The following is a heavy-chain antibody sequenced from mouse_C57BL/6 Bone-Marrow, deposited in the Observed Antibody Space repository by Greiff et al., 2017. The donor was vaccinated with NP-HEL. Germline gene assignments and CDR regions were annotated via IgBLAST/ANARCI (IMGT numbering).Heavy chain of an antibody. CDR1: GYSITSGYY. V-gene: IGHV3-6*01. CDR3: AREGYGVTTEFAY. J-gene: IGHJ3*01. D-gene: IGHD2-2*01. Sequence: VQLQQSGPGLVKPSQSLSLTCSVTGYSITSGYYWNWIRQFPGNKLEWMGYISYDGSNNYNPSLKNRISITRDTSKNQFFLKLNSVTTEDTATYYCAREGYGVTTEFAYWGQGTLVTVSA. CDR2: ISYDGSN.